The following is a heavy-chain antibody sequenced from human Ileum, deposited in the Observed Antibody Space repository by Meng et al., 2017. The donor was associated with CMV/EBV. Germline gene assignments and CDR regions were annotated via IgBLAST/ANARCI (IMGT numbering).Heavy chain of an antibody. V-gene: IGHV4-34*01. D-gene: IGHD3-10*01. CDR2: IKHSGRT. CDR3: ARGQRITLVRGGRFDP. Sequence: DGSFRDDLRAGIGQPPGKGWEWIGEIKHSGRTNDNTAMKSRVTISVDTSKKQFSLKLSSVTAADTAVYYCARGQRITLVRGGRFDPWGQGTLVTVSS. CDR1: DGSFRDDL. J-gene: IGHJ5*02.